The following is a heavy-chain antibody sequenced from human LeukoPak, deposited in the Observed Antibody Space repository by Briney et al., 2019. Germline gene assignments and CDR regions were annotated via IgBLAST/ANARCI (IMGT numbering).Heavy chain of an antibody. CDR1: GGSISSGGYS. D-gene: IGHD3-10*02. CDR3: ARVQSADYDRAFDI. CDR2: IYHSGST. V-gene: IGHV4-30-2*01. J-gene: IGHJ3*02. Sequence: SETLSLTCAVSGGSISSGGYSWSWIRQPPGKGLEWIGYIYHSGSTYYNPSPKSRVTISVDRSKNQFSLKLSSVTAADTAVYFCARVQSADYDRAFDIWGQGTMVTVSS.